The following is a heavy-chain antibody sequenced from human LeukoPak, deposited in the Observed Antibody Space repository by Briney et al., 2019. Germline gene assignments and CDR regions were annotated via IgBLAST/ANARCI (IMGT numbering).Heavy chain of an antibody. D-gene: IGHD3-16*01. Sequence: PSETLSLTCAVYGGSFSGYYWSWIRQPPGKGLEWIGEINHSGSTNYNPSLKSRVTISVDTSKNQFSLKLSSVTAADTAVYYCAGGFWGSYWYFDLWGRGTLVTVSS. V-gene: IGHV4-34*01. CDR1: GGSFSGYY. J-gene: IGHJ2*01. CDR3: AGGFWGSYWYFDL. CDR2: INHSGST.